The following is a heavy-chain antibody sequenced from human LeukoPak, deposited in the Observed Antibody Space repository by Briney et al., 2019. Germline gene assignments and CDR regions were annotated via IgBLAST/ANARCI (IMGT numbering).Heavy chain of an antibody. J-gene: IGHJ6*03. CDR3: AGHSAGKDYYYYMDV. V-gene: IGHV4-38-2*01. CDR2: IYHSGST. CDR1: GYSISSGYY. D-gene: IGHD1-26*01. Sequence: SETLSLTCAVSGYSISSGYYWGWIRQPPGKGLEWIGSIYHSGSTYYDPSLKSRVTISVDTSKNQFSLKLSSVTAADTAVYYCAGHSAGKDYYYYMDVWGKGTTVTVSS.